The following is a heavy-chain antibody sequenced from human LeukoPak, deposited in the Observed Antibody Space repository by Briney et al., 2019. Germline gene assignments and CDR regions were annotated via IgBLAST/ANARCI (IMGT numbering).Heavy chain of an antibody. V-gene: IGHV1-2*06. J-gene: IGHJ4*02. D-gene: IGHD3-22*01. CDR3: ATDAYYYDSSGYSTSVHYFDY. CDR1: GYTFTGYY. CDR2: INPNSGGT. Sequence: GASVKVSCKASGYTFTGYYMHWVRQAPGQGLEWMGLINPNSGGTNYAQKFQGRVTMTRDTSISTAYMELSRLTSDDTAVYYCATDAYYYDSSGYSTSVHYFDYWGQGTLVTVSS.